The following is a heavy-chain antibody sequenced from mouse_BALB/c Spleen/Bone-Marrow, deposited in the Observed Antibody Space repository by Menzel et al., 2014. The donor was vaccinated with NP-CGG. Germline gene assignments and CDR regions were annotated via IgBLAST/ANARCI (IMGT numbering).Heavy chain of an antibody. Sequence: VQLHQSGAELVKPGASVKLSCKASGYTFTSYWMHWVKQRPGQGLEWIGEINPSNGRTNYNEKFKSKATLTVDKSSSTAYMQLSSLTSEDSAVYYCARERYDYDWKDYWGQGTTLTVSS. V-gene: IGHV1S81*02. CDR2: INPSNGRT. CDR1: GYTFTSYW. CDR3: ARERYDYDWKDY. J-gene: IGHJ2*01. D-gene: IGHD2-4*01.